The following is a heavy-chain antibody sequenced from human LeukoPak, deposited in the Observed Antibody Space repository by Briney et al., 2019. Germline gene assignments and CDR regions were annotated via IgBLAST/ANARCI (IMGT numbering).Heavy chain of an antibody. CDR3: AKGVGYSSGWYSGYYFDY. CDR2: ISGSGGST. J-gene: IGHJ4*02. CDR1: GFTFSSYA. D-gene: IGHD6-19*01. V-gene: IGHV3-23*01. Sequence: GGSLRLSCAASGFTFSSYAMSWVRQTPGKGLEWVSAISGSGGSTYYADSVKGRFTISRDNSKNTLYLQMNSLRAEDTAVYYCAKGVGYSSGWYSGYYFDYWGQGTLVTVSS.